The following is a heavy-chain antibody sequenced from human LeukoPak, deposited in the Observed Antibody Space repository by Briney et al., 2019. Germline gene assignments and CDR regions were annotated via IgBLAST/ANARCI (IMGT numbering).Heavy chain of an antibody. CDR1: GVSISGYY. D-gene: IGHD1/OR15-1a*01. CDR2: IFYRESFSYGGTS. V-gene: IGHV4-59*12. CDR3: ARQISGNKDY. J-gene: IGHJ4*02. Sequence: SETLSLTCTVPGVSISGYYWIWIRQSPGRGLEYIGSIFYRESFSYGGTSFYNPSLQSRATISVDTSKNTFSLRLSSVTAADTAVYFCARQISGNKDYWGQGTLATVSS.